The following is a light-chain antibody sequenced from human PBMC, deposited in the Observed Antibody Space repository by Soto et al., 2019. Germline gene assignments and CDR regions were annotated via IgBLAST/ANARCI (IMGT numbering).Light chain of an antibody. CDR3: SSFTSTNTVL. Sequence: QSALTQPASVSGSPGQSITISCTGTSSDVGGYNYVSWYQQHPGKAPKLMIYNVSNRPSGVSNRFSGSKSGNTASLTISGLQAEDEGHYYCSSFTSTNTVLFGRGTKLTVL. CDR2: NVS. V-gene: IGLV2-14*01. CDR1: SSDVGGYNY. J-gene: IGLJ2*01.